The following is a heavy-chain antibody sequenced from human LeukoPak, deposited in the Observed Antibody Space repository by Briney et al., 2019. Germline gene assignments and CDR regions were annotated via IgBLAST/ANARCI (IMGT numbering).Heavy chain of an antibody. CDR2: ICYDGSNK. CDR3: ARRARIDY. CDR1: GFTFSSYG. V-gene: IGHV3-33*08. Sequence: GRSLRLSCAASGFTFSSYGMHWVRQAPGKGLEWVAIICYDGSNKYYADSVKGRFAISRDNSKNTLYLQMNSLRAEDTAVYYCARRARIDYWGQGTLVTVSS. D-gene: IGHD6-6*01. J-gene: IGHJ4*02.